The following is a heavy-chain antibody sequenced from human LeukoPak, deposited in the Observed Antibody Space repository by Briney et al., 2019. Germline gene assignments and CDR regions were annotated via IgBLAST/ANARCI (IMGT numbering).Heavy chain of an antibody. V-gene: IGHV3-66*02. CDR3: VRVGHSYGYGDWNHFDY. D-gene: IGHD5-18*01. CDR1: GFTVSSNY. Sequence: GGSLRLSCAASGFTVSSNYMSWVRQAPGKGLEWVSIIYSGGSTYYADSVKGRFTISRDNSKNTLYLQMNSLRAEDTAVYFCVRVGHSYGYGDWNHFDYWGQGTLVTVSS. CDR2: IYSGGST. J-gene: IGHJ4*02.